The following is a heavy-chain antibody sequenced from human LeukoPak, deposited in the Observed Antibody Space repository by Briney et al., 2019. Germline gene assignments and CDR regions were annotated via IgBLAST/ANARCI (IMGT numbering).Heavy chain of an antibody. Sequence: KPSETLSLTCAVYGVSFSGYYWSWIRQPPGKGLEWIGEINHSGSTNYNPSLKSRVTISVDTSKNQFSLKLSSVTAADTAVYYCARGPHPGWHGYGMDVWGQGTTVTVSS. J-gene: IGHJ6*02. CDR2: INHSGST. V-gene: IGHV4-34*01. CDR3: ARGPHPGWHGYGMDV. CDR1: GVSFSGYY. D-gene: IGHD2-15*01.